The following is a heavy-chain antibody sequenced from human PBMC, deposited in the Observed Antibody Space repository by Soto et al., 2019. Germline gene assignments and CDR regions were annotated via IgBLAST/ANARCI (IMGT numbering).Heavy chain of an antibody. CDR3: ARIESIARNWFDP. V-gene: IGHV5-10-1*01. CDR1: GFSFTNYW. CDR2: IDPVDSYA. Sequence: GESLKISCKTSGFSFTNYWITWERQVPGKGLEWMGNIDPVDSYANYSPSFQGHVTFSVDTSISTAFLHWSSLKASDSATYFCARIESIARNWFDPWGQGTLVTVSS. J-gene: IGHJ5*02. D-gene: IGHD6-13*01.